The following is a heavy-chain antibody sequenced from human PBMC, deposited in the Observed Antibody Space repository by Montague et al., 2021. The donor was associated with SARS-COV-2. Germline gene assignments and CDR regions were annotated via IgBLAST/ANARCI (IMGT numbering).Heavy chain of an antibody. D-gene: IGHD3-10*01. CDR1: GDSISSTVYY. Sequence: SETLSLTCTVAGDSISSTVYYWGWMRQPPGKRLERIGTIYHTGITHYNPSLKSRVTLSVDTSKNQLSLNVTSVTAADTAVYFCARVAWFGELSLADYWGQGTLVAVSS. CDR3: ARVAWFGELSLADY. V-gene: IGHV4-39*07. CDR2: IYHTGIT. J-gene: IGHJ4*02.